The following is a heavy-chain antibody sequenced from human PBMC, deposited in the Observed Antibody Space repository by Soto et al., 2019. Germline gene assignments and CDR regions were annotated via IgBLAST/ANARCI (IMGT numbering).Heavy chain of an antibody. CDR2: INPSGGST. Sequence: GASVKVSCKASGYTFTSYYMHWVRQAPGQGLEWMGIINPSGGSTSYAQKFQGRVTMTRDTSTSTVYMELSSLRSEDTAVYYCARGPEVVVAATYNWFDPWGQGTLVTVSS. V-gene: IGHV1-46*03. CDR3: ARGPEVVVAATYNWFDP. J-gene: IGHJ5*02. D-gene: IGHD2-15*01. CDR1: GYTFTSYY.